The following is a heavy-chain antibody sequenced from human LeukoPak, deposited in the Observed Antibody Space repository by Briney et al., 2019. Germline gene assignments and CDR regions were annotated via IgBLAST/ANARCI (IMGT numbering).Heavy chain of an antibody. Sequence: GRSLRLSCAASGFTFSSYGMHWVRQAPGKGLEWAALIWYDGTKKYYADSVKGRLTISRDNSKNTLYLEMNSLRAEDTAVYYCARDRAVRYFDYWGQGTLVTVSS. D-gene: IGHD3-16*02. CDR1: GFTFSSYG. V-gene: IGHV3-33*01. CDR2: IWYDGTKK. CDR3: ARDRAVRYFDY. J-gene: IGHJ4*02.